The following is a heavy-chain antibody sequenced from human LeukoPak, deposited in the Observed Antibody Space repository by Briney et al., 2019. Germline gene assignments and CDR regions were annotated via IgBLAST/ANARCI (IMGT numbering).Heavy chain of an antibody. CDR3: ARAYLRVVPAAIGYMDV. D-gene: IGHD2-2*01. Sequence: ASVKVSCKASGYTFTSYGISWVRQAPGQGLVWMGWISAYNGNTNYAQKLQGRVTMTTDTSTSTAYMELRSLRSDDTAVYYCARAYLRVVPAAIGYMDVWGKGTTVIVSS. CDR1: GYTFTSYG. V-gene: IGHV1-18*01. J-gene: IGHJ6*03. CDR2: ISAYNGNT.